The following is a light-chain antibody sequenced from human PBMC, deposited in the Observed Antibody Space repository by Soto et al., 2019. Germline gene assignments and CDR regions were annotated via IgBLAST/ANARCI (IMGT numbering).Light chain of an antibody. CDR1: QSVSSSY. V-gene: IGKV3-20*01. Sequence: EIVLTQSPGTLSLSPGERATLSCRASQSVSSSYLAWYQQKPGQAPRLLIYGASSRATGIPDRFSGSGSQTDFTITISRLEPEDYAVYYCQQYGRSPRTFGQGTKVEIK. CDR2: GAS. CDR3: QQYGRSPRT. J-gene: IGKJ1*01.